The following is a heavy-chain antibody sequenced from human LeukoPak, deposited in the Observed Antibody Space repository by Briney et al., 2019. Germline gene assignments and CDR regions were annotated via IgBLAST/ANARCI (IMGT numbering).Heavy chain of an antibody. V-gene: IGHV5-51*01. CDR3: ARLPDVAVAGTVGFFDY. D-gene: IGHD6-19*01. CDR1: GFTFTSYW. Sequence: GGSLKISCKGSGFTFTSYWIAWVRQMPGKGLEWMGIIYPGDSDTKYSPSFQGQVTISADKSISTAYLQWSSLKASDTAMYYCARLPDVAVAGTVGFFDYWGQGTLVTVSS. J-gene: IGHJ4*02. CDR2: IYPGDSDT.